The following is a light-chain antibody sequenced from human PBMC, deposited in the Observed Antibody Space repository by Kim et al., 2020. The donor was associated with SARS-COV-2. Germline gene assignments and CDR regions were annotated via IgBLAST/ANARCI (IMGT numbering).Light chain of an antibody. CDR2: DNN. V-gene: IGLV1-51*01. CDR1: RSNIGNNY. Sequence: GQKVTISCSGSRSNIGNNYVSWYQQLPGTAPKLLIYDNNKRPSGIPDRFSGSKSGTSATLVITGLQTGDEADYYCGTWDSSLSAVVFGGGTQLTVL. CDR3: GTWDSSLSAVV. J-gene: IGLJ2*01.